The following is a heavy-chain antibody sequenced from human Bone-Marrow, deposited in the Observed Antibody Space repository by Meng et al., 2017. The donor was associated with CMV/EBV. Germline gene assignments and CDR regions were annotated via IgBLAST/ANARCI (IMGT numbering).Heavy chain of an antibody. CDR1: GFTFDDYG. D-gene: IGHD6-13*01. V-gene: IGHV3-20*04. J-gene: IGHJ6*02. Sequence: GESLKISCAASGFTFDDYGMAWVRQAPGKGLEWVSGINWNGGIIGYTESLRGRFTISRDNAKNSLYLQMHSLRADDTAVYYCARQQLVPPYYHYGMDVWGQGTTVTVSS. CDR3: ARQQLVPPYYHYGMDV. CDR2: INWNGGII.